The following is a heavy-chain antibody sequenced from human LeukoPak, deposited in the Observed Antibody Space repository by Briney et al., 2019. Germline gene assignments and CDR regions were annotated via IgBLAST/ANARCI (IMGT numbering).Heavy chain of an antibody. Sequence: SETLSLTCTVSGGSITSYYWSWSRQPPGKGLEWIGYIYYSGSTNYNPSLKSRVTISVDTSKNQFSLKLSSVTAADTAVYYCARSSDHCSSTSCSTPFDYWGQGTLATVSS. CDR3: ARSSDHCSSTSCSTPFDY. J-gene: IGHJ4*02. CDR1: GGSITSYY. V-gene: IGHV4-59*01. D-gene: IGHD2-2*01. CDR2: IYYSGST.